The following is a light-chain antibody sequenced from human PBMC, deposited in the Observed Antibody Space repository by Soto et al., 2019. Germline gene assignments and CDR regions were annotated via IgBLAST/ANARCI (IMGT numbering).Light chain of an antibody. Sequence: QSSLTQPPSVSAAPGQRVTISCSGSSSNIGNNFVSWYQQLPGTAPKLLIYDNYKRPLGIPDRFSGSKSGTSGTLDITDLQTGDEADYYCGAWDSSLSDGVFGTGTKVTVL. J-gene: IGLJ1*01. CDR2: DNY. V-gene: IGLV1-51*01. CDR1: SSNIGNNF. CDR3: GAWDSSLSDGV.